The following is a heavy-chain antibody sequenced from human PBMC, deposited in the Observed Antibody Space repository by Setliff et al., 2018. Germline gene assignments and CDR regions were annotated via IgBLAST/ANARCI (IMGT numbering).Heavy chain of an antibody. CDR3: ARTPDGFLGDGYNLNTLGYFDS. CDR2: INHSGST. CDR1: GGSFSEYY. V-gene: IGHV4-34*01. Sequence: KPSETLSLTCAVYGGSFSEYYWSWIRQPPGKGLEWIGEINHSGSTNYNPSLKSRVTISVDTSKNQFSLKLSSVTAADTAVYYCARTPDGFLGDGYNLNTLGYFDSWGQGTLVTVSS. D-gene: IGHD3-3*01. J-gene: IGHJ4*02.